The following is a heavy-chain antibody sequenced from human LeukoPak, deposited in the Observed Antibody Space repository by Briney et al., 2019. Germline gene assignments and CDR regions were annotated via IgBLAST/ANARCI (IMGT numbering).Heavy chain of an antibody. Sequence: GALRLSCAASGFTFNSHWMHWVRQAPGRGLVWVSGISADGSSTRYADSVNGRFTISRDNDKNTLYLQMNSLRAEDTAVYYCERDGQGSTPLDYWGQGTLVTVSS. J-gene: IGHJ4*02. CDR1: GFTFNSHW. CDR3: ERDGQGSTPLDY. CDR2: ISADGSST. D-gene: IGHD1-26*01. V-gene: IGHV3-74*01.